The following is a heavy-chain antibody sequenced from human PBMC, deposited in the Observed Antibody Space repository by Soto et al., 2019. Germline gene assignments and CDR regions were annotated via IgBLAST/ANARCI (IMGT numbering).Heavy chain of an antibody. V-gene: IGHV1-69*01. D-gene: IGHD6-19*01. CDR3: ARGSVAGNSYYYYYGMDV. CDR2: TIPIFGTA. CDR1: GGTFSSYA. Sequence: QVQLVQSWAEVKKPGSSVKVSCKASGGTFSSYAISWVRQAPGQGLEWMGGTIPIFGTANYAQKFQGRVTITADESTSTAYMELSSLRSEDTAVYYCARGSVAGNSYYYYYGMDVWGQGTTVTVSS. J-gene: IGHJ6*02.